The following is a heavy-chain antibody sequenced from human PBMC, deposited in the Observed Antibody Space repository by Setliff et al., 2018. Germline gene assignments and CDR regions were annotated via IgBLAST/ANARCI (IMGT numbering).Heavy chain of an antibody. CDR3: AASYSSSPRGAFDV. Sequence: GESLKISCKTSGFDFTNYWIGWVRQRPGKGLEWMGIISPGDSDTRDSPSFQGQVTISADKSTNTAYVQWRTLTASDTAMYYCAASYSSSPRGAFDVWGQGTMVT. D-gene: IGHD3-22*01. CDR2: ISPGDSDT. J-gene: IGHJ3*01. V-gene: IGHV5-51*01. CDR1: GFDFTNYW.